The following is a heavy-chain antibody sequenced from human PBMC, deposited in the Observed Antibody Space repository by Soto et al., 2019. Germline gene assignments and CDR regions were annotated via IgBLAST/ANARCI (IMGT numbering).Heavy chain of an antibody. CDR3: ASIAYYYGSGRVDYYYYGMDV. J-gene: IGHJ6*02. D-gene: IGHD3-10*01. Sequence: ASVKVSCKASGYTFTSYGISWVRQAPGQGLEWMGWISAYNGNTNYAQKLQGRVTMTTDTSTSTAYMELRSLRSDDTAVYYCASIAYYYGSGRVDYYYYGMDVWGQGTTVTVSS. CDR1: GYTFTSYG. CDR2: ISAYNGNT. V-gene: IGHV1-18*01.